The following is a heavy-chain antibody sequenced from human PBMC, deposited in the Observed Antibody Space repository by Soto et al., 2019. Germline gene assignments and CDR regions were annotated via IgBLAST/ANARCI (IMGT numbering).Heavy chain of an antibody. CDR1: GFTFSSYA. CDR2: ISGSGGST. J-gene: IGHJ4*02. CDR3: AKXAPIVGLRPRPPGCFDY. Sequence: PGGSLRLSCAASGFTFSSYAMSWVRQAPGKGLEWVSAISGSGGSTYYADSVKGRFTISRDNSKNTLYLQMNSLRAEDTAVYYCAKXAPIVGLRPRPPGCFDYWGQGTLVTVSS. D-gene: IGHD5-12*01. V-gene: IGHV3-23*01.